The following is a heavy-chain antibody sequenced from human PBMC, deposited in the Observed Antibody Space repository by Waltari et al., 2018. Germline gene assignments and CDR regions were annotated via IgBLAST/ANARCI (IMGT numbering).Heavy chain of an antibody. J-gene: IGHJ6*03. Sequence: QVQLQQWGAGLLKPSETLSLTCAVYGGSFSGYYWSWIRQPPGKGLEWIGRINHRGSTNYTPSLKRRVHISLDTSKNQFSLKLSSVTAADTAVYYCARRRSSWGGYYYMDVWGKGTTVTVSS. CDR1: GGSFSGYY. CDR2: INHRGST. D-gene: IGHD6-13*01. V-gene: IGHV4-34*01. CDR3: ARRRSSWGGYYYMDV.